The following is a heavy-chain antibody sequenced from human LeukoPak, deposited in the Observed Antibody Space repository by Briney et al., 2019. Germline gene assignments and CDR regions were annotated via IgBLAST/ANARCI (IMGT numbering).Heavy chain of an antibody. CDR3: ARDLVRGVPHY. CDR1: GGSISSSSYY. Sequence: SETLSLTCTVSGGSISSSSYYWGWIRQPPGKGLEWIGSIYYSGSTYYNPSLKSRVTISVDTSKNQFSLKLSSVTAADTAVYYCARDLVRGVPHYWGQGTLVTVSS. D-gene: IGHD3-10*01. CDR2: IYYSGST. V-gene: IGHV4-39*07. J-gene: IGHJ4*02.